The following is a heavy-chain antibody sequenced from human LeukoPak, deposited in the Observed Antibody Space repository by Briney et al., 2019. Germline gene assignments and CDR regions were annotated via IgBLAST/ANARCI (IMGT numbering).Heavy chain of an antibody. CDR2: ISYDGSNK. Sequence: GGSLRLSCAASGFTFSSYGMHWVRQATGKGLEWAAAISYDGSNKYYADSVKGRFTISRDNSKNTVYLQMNSLRGEDTAVYYCAKDLGYCSSTSCYWYYYYMDVWGKGTTVTVSS. V-gene: IGHV3-30*18. J-gene: IGHJ6*03. CDR1: GFTFSSYG. CDR3: AKDLGYCSSTSCYWYYYYMDV. D-gene: IGHD2-2*01.